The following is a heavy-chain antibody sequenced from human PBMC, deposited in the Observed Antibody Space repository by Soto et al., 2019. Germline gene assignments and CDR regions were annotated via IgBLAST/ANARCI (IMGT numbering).Heavy chain of an antibody. V-gene: IGHV1-46*03. D-gene: IGHD3-9*01. CDR2: INPSGGST. CDR3: AREMTYYDILTGYGGAFDY. Sequence: VASVKVSCKASGYTFASYYMHWVRQAPGQGLEWMGIINPSGGSTSYAQKFQGRVTMTRDTSTSTVYMELSSLRSEDTAVYYCAREMTYYDILTGYGGAFDYWGQGTLVTVSS. J-gene: IGHJ4*02. CDR1: GYTFASYY.